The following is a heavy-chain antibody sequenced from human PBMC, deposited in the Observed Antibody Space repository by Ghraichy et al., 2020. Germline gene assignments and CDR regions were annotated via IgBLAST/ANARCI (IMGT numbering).Heavy chain of an antibody. CDR3: AREPLPTVVTPGYFDY. CDR2: IYYSGST. D-gene: IGHD4-23*01. J-gene: IGHJ4*02. CDR1: GGSISSSSYY. Sequence: SQTLSLTCTVSGGSISSSSYYWGWIRQPPGKGLEWIGSIYYSGSTYYNPSLKSRVTISVDTSKNQFSLKLSSVTAADTAVYYCAREPLPTVVTPGYFDYWGQGTLVTVSS. V-gene: IGHV4-39*07.